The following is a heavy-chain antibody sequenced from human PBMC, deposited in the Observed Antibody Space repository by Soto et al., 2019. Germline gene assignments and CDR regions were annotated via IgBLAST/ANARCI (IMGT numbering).Heavy chain of an antibody. V-gene: IGHV3-53*02. J-gene: IGHJ6*02. CDR1: GFTVSSNY. Sequence: EVQLVETGGGLIQPGGSLRLSCAASGFTVSSNYMSWVRQAPGKGLEWVSVIYSGGSTYYADSVKGRFTISRENSKNTLYLQMNSLRAEDTAVYYCARDNTYYDFLSDVYCYYGMDVSGQGTTVTVPS. CDR2: IYSGGST. D-gene: IGHD3-3*01. CDR3: ARDNTYYDFLSDVYCYYGMDV.